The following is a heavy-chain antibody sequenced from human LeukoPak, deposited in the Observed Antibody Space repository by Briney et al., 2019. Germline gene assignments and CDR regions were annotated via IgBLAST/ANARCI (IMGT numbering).Heavy chain of an antibody. CDR1: GFTFSSYW. Sequence: GGSLGLSCAASGFTFSSYWMSWVRQAPGKGLEWVANMNQEGSEKYYVDSVKGRFTISRDNAENSLYLQMNSLRAEDTAVYYCARDDSGPDYWGQGTLVTVSS. V-gene: IGHV3-7*01. CDR2: MNQEGSEK. J-gene: IGHJ4*02. D-gene: IGHD6-19*01. CDR3: ARDDSGPDY.